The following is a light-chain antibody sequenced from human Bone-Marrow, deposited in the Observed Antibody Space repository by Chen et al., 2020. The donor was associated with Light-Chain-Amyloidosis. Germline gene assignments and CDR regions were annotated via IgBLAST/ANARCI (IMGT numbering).Light chain of an antibody. CDR2: DSY. CDR1: SSNIGAGYG. V-gene: IGLV1-40*01. CDR3: QSYDRSLSTYV. Sequence: QSVLTQPPSVSGAPGQSVTISCPGSSSNIGAGYGVHWYQQVPGTAPKLLIFDSYSRPSGVPDRFSGSKSGTSASLAITGLQAEDEADYYCQSYDRSLSTYVFGTGTRATVL. J-gene: IGLJ1*01.